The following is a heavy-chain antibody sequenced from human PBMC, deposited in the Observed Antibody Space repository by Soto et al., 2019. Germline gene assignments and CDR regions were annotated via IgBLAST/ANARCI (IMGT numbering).Heavy chain of an antibody. CDR3: ARDPVSSTSCYICYYYGMDV. D-gene: IGHD2-2*02. V-gene: IGHV1-18*04. CDR2: ISAYNGIT. CDR1: GYTFTSYG. Sequence: QVQLVQSGAEVKKPGASVKVSCKASGYTFTSYGISWVRQAPGQGLEWMGWISAYNGITKYEQKLQGRVTMTTDTSTGTAYMELRSLRSDDTAVYYCARDPVSSTSCYICYYYGMDVWGQGTTVTVSS. J-gene: IGHJ6*02.